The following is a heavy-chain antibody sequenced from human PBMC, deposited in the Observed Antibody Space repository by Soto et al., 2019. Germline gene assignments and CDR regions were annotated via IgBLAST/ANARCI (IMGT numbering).Heavy chain of an antibody. D-gene: IGHD3-10*01. J-gene: IGHJ4*02. CDR3: ARGKGLLLWFGELHPHNY. V-gene: IGHV4-34*01. CDR2: INHSGST. CDR1: GGSFSGYY. Sequence: SETLSLTCAVYGGSFSGYYWSWIRQPSGKGLEWIGEINHSGSTNYNPSLKSRVTISVDTSKNQFSLKLSSVTAADTAVYYCARGKGLLLWFGELHPHNYWGQGTLVTVSS.